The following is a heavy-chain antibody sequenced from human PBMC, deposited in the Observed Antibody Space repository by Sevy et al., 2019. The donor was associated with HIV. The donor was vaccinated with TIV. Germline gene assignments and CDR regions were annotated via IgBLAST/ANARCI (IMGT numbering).Heavy chain of an antibody. D-gene: IGHD2-2*01. CDR1: GFTFSSYA. V-gene: IGHV3-30*04. Sequence: GGSLRLSCAASGFTFSSYAMHWVRQAPGKGLEWVAVISYDGSNKYYVDSVKGRFTISRDNSKNTLYLQMNSLRAEDTAVYYCARDRWGYCSSTSCQGGGAFDIWGQGTMVTVSS. CDR3: ARDRWGYCSSTSCQGGGAFDI. J-gene: IGHJ3*02. CDR2: ISYDGSNK.